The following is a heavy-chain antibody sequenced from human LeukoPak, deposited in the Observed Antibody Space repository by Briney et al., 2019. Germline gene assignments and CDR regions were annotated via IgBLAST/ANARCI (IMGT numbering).Heavy chain of an antibody. D-gene: IGHD2-2*01. CDR1: GYTFTSYT. CDR2: INGASNNI. V-gene: IGHV1-3*01. CDR3: VRQCSSSCFDY. J-gene: IGHJ4*02. Sequence: ASVKVSCKASGYTFTSYTIHWVRQAPGQSLEWMGWINGASNNIRYSQKFQGRVTFTRDTSASTAYMELSSLRSEDTAIYYCVRQCSSSCFDYWGQGTLVTVSS.